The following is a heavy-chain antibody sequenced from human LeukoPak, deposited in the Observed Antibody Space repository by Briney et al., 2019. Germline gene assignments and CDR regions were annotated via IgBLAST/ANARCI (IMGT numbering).Heavy chain of an antibody. Sequence: SGTLSLTCAVYGGSFSGYYWSWIRQPPGKGLEWIGEINHSGSTNYNPSLKSRVTISVDTSKNQFSLKLSSVTAADTAVYYCARGVRSRTGYCSGGSCYRQKDNYFDYWGQGTLVTVSS. CDR1: GGSFSGYY. CDR2: INHSGST. V-gene: IGHV4-34*01. D-gene: IGHD2-15*01. CDR3: ARGVRSRTGYCSGGSCYRQKDNYFDY. J-gene: IGHJ4*02.